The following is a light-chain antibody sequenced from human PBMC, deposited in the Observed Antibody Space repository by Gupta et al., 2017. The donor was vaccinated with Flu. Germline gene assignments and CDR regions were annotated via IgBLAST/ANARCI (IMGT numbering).Light chain of an antibody. V-gene: IGKV1-5*03. J-gene: IGKJ1*01. CDR1: LSISNW. CDR2: KAS. CDR3: QQSWT. Sequence: EIQMTQSPSTLSASVGDRVTITCRASLSISNWLAWYQQKPGKAPKRLIYKASVLEAGVPSRFSGSGSGTEFTLPISSLQPDDFATYFCQQSWTFGQGTKVDIK.